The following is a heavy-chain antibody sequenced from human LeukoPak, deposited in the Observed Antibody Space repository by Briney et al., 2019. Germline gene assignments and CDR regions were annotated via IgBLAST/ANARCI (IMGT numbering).Heavy chain of an antibody. Sequence: SETLSLTCTVSGYSISSGYYWGWLRQPPGKGLEWIGSIYHSGSTYYNPSLKSRVTISVDTSKNQFSLKLSSVTAADTAVYYCARDDSSSADYWGQGTLVTVSS. CDR1: GYSISSGYY. CDR2: IYHSGST. V-gene: IGHV4-38-2*02. J-gene: IGHJ4*02. CDR3: ARDDSSSADY. D-gene: IGHD6-6*01.